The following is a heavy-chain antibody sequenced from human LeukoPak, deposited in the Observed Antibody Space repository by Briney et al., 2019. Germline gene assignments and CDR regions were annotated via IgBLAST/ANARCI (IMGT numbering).Heavy chain of an antibody. J-gene: IGHJ4*02. V-gene: IGHV3-21*01. D-gene: IGHD5-12*01. CDR2: ISSSSSNI. CDR1: GFTFSSYS. Sequence: GGSLRPSCAASGFTFSSYSMNWVRQAPGKGLEWVASISSSSSNIYSAASVTRRFTTSRDNTKNTLHLQMNSLRAEDTAVYYCAARAIVAGDYWGQGTLVTVSS. CDR3: AARAIVAGDY.